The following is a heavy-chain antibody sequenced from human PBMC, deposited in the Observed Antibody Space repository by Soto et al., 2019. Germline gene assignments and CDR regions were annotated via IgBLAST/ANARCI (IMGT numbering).Heavy chain of an antibody. CDR2: ISGSGGNT. J-gene: IGHJ4*02. Sequence: GGSLRLSCAASGFTFSSYAMSWVRQAPGKGLEWVSAISGSGGNTYYADSVKGRFTISRDNAKNTVYLQMNSLRAEDTSVYYCARGDGDYYDGNGYLGRHWGQGTLVTVSS. CDR1: GFTFSSYA. V-gene: IGHV3-23*01. CDR3: ARGDGDYYDGNGYLGRH. D-gene: IGHD3-22*01.